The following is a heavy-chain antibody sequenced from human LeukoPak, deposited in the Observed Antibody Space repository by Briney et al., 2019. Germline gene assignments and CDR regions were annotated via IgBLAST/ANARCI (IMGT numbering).Heavy chain of an antibody. V-gene: IGHV4-38-2*01. J-gene: IGHJ4*02. CDR1: GYSISSGYY. CDR2: IYHSGST. CDR3: AGPIYCSSTSCYPRFDY. D-gene: IGHD2-2*01. Sequence: KTSETLSLTCAVSGYSISSGYYWGWIRQPPGKGLEWIGSIYHSGSTYYNPSLKSRVTISVDTSKNQFSLKLSSVTAADTAVYYCAGPIYCSSTSCYPRFDYWGQGTLVTVSS.